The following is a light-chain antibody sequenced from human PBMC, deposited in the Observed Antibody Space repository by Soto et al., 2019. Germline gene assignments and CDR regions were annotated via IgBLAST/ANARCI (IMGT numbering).Light chain of an antibody. CDR1: QSVSSSY. CDR2: GAS. V-gene: IGKV3-20*01. Sequence: EIVLTQSPGTLSLSPGERATLSCRASQSVSSSYLAWYQQKPGQAPRLLIYGASSRATGISDRFSGSGSGTDFTLTISRLEPEDFAVYYCQQYGSSPRGYTFGQGTKLEIK. CDR3: QQYGSSPRGYT. J-gene: IGKJ2*01.